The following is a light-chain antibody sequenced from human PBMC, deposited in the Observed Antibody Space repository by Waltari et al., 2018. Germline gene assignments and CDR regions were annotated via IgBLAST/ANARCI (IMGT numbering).Light chain of an antibody. V-gene: IGLV3-10*01. Sequence: SYELTQTPSVSVSPGQTARITCSGHELPRKYAYWFQQKSGQAPRLFIYKDTKRPSGIPGRFSGSSSGTVATLTITGAQVGDEADYYCYSSDSTGLRVFGGGTTVVVL. CDR2: KDT. J-gene: IGLJ1*01. CDR1: ELPRKY. CDR3: YSSDSTGLRV.